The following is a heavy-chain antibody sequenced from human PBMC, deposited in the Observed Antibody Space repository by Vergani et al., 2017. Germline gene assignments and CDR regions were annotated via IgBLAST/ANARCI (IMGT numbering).Heavy chain of an antibody. CDR3: AGFYIYYYDSRGDYGWFDP. V-gene: IGHV4-4*07. J-gene: IGHJ5*02. Sequence: QVQLQESCPGLVKPSETLSLTFSVSCGSISSYYWSLIRRPAGKGLEWIGRISTSGCTNYNPSLKSRVTMAVDTSKNQSSLKLRSVNAADTGVYYCAGFYIYYYDSRGDYGWFDPGGQGSLVTVSS. D-gene: IGHD3-22*01. CDR2: ISTSGCT. CDR1: CGSISSYY.